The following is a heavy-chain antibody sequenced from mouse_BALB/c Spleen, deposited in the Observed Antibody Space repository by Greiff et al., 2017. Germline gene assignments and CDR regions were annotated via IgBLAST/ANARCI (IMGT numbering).Heavy chain of an antibody. CDR1: GFPITSGYY. Sequence: VKLQESGPGLVKPSQSLFLACSITGFPITSGYYWIWIRQSPGKPLEWMGYITHSGETFYNPSLQSPISITRETSKNQFFLQLNSVTTEDTAMYYCAGDRYRCYAMDYWGQGTSVTVSS. V-gene: IGHV12-3*02. CDR2: ITHSGET. J-gene: IGHJ4*01. CDR3: AGDRYRCYAMDY.